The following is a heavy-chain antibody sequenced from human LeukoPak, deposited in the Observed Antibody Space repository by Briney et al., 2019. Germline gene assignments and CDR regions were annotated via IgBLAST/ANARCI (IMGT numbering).Heavy chain of an antibody. V-gene: IGHV3-23*01. J-gene: IGHJ4*02. CDR2: ISGSGGST. CDR3: ARDRGSSWTYSFDY. D-gene: IGHD6-13*01. Sequence: GGSLRLSCAASGFIFSSYAMSWVRQAPGKGLEWVSTISGSGGSTYYADSVKGRFTISRDNSKNTLYLQVNSLRAEDTAVYYCARDRGSSWTYSFDYWGQGTLVTVSS. CDR1: GFIFSSYA.